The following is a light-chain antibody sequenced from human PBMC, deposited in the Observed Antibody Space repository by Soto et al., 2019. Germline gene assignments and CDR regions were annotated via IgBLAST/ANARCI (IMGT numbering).Light chain of an antibody. J-gene: IGLJ2*01. Sequence: SYELTQPHSVSVAPGQTATIACKGESIRSKNVHWYQQKSGQPPVLVVYGDDDRPSGIPERFSRTRSGNTATLTIKRIEAGDEADYYIQVWDIRSDHVVFGGGTQLTVL. CDR3: QVWDIRSDHVV. CDR2: GDD. V-gene: IGLV3-21*02. CDR1: SIRSKN.